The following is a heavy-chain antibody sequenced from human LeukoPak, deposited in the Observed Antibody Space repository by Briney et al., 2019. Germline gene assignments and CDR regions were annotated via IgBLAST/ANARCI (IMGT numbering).Heavy chain of an antibody. CDR3: ARDGSPLRFYEMDV. D-gene: IGHD2-2*03. Sequence: GGSLRLSCAASGFTFSDYHMTWIRQAPGKGLEWISYISNTGRTTYYADSVKGRFTISRDDAKNSLFLEMNSLRAEDTAVHYCARDGSPLRFYEMDVWGKGTTVIVSS. V-gene: IGHV3-11*04. CDR2: ISNTGRTT. J-gene: IGHJ6*04. CDR1: GFTFSDYH.